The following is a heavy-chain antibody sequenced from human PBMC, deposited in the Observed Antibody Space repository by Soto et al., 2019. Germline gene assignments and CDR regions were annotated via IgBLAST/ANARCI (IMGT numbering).Heavy chain of an antibody. V-gene: IGHV4-39*01. CDR3: AIKGVFGVVDFDY. J-gene: IGHJ4*02. Sequence: SETLSLTCTVSGGSISSSSYYWGWIRQPPGKGLEWIGSIYYSGSTYYNPSLKSRVTISVDTSKNQFSLKLSSVTAADTAVYYCAIKGVFGVVDFDYWGQGTLVT. CDR1: GGSISSSSYY. CDR2: IYYSGST. D-gene: IGHD3-3*01.